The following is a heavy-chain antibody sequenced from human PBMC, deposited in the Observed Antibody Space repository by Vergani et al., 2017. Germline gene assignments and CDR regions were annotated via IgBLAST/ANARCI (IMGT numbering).Heavy chain of an antibody. Sequence: EVHLLESGGGLVQPGGSQRLSCVASGFTFRNNAMSWVRQAPGKGLEWVSSISGSGDSTYYADSVKGRFTISRDNSKNTLYLHMTFLRAEDTAIYYCAKDLDRDSSGRFDFWGRGTLVTVSS. D-gene: IGHD6-19*01. CDR3: AKDLDRDSSGRFDF. CDR2: ISGSGDST. J-gene: IGHJ4*02. V-gene: IGHV3-23*01. CDR1: GFTFRNNA.